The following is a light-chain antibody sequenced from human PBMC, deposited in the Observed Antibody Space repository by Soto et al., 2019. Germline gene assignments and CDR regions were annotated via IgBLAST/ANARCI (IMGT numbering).Light chain of an antibody. CDR2: TAS. CDR3: QQTYSTLNS. CDR1: QNIRTY. Sequence: DIQVTQSPSSLSASVGDRVTITCRASQNIRTYLTWYQQRPGKPPTLLIHTASTLQSGVPSRFSGSGSGTDFTLTISSLQPEDFATYYCQQTYSTLNSFGQGTKLEIK. J-gene: IGKJ2*03. V-gene: IGKV1-39*01.